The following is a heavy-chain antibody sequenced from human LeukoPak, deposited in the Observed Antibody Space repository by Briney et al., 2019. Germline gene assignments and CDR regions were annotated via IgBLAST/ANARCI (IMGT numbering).Heavy chain of an antibody. CDR1: GFTFDDYA. CDR3: AKETVYCSGGSCYHDAFDI. Sequence: GRSLRLSCAASGFTFDDYAMHWVRQAPGKGLEWVSGISWNSVSIDYADSVKGRFTISRDNAKNSLYLQMNSLRPEDMALYYCAKETVYCSGGSCYHDAFDIWGQGTIVTVSS. D-gene: IGHD2-15*01. V-gene: IGHV3-9*03. CDR2: ISWNSVSI. J-gene: IGHJ3*02.